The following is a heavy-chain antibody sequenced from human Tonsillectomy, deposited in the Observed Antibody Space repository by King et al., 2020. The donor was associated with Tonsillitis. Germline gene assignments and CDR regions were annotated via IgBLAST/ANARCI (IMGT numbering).Heavy chain of an antibody. Sequence: LQLQESGPGLVKPSETLSLTCTVFGGPMRSSSYYWGWIRQPPGKGLEWIGSIYYTGSTYYNRSLNSRVTISEDTSKQQFSLRLSSVTAADTAVYYCARRCSSTSCYDAFDIWGQGTMVIVSS. V-gene: IGHV4-39*01. D-gene: IGHD2-2*01. J-gene: IGHJ3*02. CDR3: ARRCSSTSCYDAFDI. CDR1: GGPMRSSSYY. CDR2: IYYTGST.